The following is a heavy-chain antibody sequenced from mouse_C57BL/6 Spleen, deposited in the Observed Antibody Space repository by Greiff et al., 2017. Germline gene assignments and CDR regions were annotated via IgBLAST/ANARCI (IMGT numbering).Heavy chain of an antibody. V-gene: IGHV5-17*01. Sequence: EVKLVESGGGLVKPGGSLKLSCDASGFTFSDYGMHWVRQAPEKGLEWVAYISSGSSTIYYADTVKGRFTISRDNAKNTLFLQMTSLRSEDTAMYSGAWEGVDYWGQGTTLTVSA. CDR1: GFTFSDYG. J-gene: IGHJ2*01. D-gene: IGHD3-3*01. CDR3: AWEGVDY. CDR2: ISSGSSTI.